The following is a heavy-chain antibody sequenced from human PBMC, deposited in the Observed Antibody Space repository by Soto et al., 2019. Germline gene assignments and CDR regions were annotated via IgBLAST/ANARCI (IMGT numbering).Heavy chain of an antibody. Sequence: GGSLRLSCTASGFTFGDYPMSRFRQAPGKGLEWVGFIRSKAYGGTTEYAASVKGRFTISRDDSKSIAYLQMNSLKTEDTAVYYCTRAILFYDSSGYYPYYFDYWGQGTLVTTSS. V-gene: IGHV3-49*03. J-gene: IGHJ4*01. CDR3: TRAILFYDSSGYYPYYFDY. CDR1: GFTFGDYP. CDR2: IRSKAYGGTT. D-gene: IGHD3-22*01.